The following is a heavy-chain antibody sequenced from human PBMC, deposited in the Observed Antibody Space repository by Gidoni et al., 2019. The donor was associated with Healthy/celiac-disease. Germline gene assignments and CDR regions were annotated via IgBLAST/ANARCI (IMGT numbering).Heavy chain of an antibody. CDR2: IRYDGSNK. D-gene: IGHD3-22*01. J-gene: IGHJ4*02. Sequence: QVQLVESGGGVVQPGGSLRLSCAASGFPFSSYGLHLVRQAPGKGLEWVAFIRYDGSNKYYADSVNGRFTIARDNSKNTLYLQMNSLRAEDTAVYYCAKETGGYDSSGYYPHWGQGTLVTVSS. CDR3: AKETGGYDSSGYYPH. CDR1: GFPFSSYG. V-gene: IGHV3-30*02.